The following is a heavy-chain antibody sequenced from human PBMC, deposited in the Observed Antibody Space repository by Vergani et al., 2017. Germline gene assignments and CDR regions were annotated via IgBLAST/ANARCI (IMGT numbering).Heavy chain of an antibody. D-gene: IGHD1-26*01. V-gene: IGHV1-69*01. CDR1: GGTFSSYA. CDR2: IIPIFGTA. CDR3: ARGGGSYPFDY. Sequence: QVQLVQSGAEVKKPGSSVKVSCKASGGTFSSYAFSWVRQAPGQGLEWMGGIIPIFGTANYAQKFQGRVTISAVESTSTAYMELSSLRAEDTAVYYCARGGGSYPFDYWGQGTLVTVSS. J-gene: IGHJ4*02.